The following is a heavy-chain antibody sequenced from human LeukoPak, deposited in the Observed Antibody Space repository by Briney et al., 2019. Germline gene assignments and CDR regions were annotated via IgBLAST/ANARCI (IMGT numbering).Heavy chain of an antibody. CDR1: GFTFSTYA. Sequence: RTGGSLRLSCAASGFTFSTYAMSWVRQAPGKGLEWVSLIFSHGETSYADSVKGRFTISRDNSKNTLYLQMNGLRVEDTAVYYCARDPPAVSINTYAWGQGTLVTVSS. V-gene: IGHV3-66*01. D-gene: IGHD2-8*01. J-gene: IGHJ4*02. CDR2: IFSHGET. CDR3: ARDPPAVSINTYA.